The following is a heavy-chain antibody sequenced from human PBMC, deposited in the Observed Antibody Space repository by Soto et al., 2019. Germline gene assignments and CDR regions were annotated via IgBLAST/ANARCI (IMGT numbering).Heavy chain of an antibody. D-gene: IGHD2-2*01. V-gene: IGHV1-69*01. CDR2: IIPISGTA. Sequence: QVQLVQSGAEVKKPGSSVKVSCKASGGTFSSYAISWVRQAPGQGLEWMGGIIPISGTANYAQKFQGRVTITADESKSTGYMELSSLRSEDTAVYYCARSQGSSTSLEIYYYYYYGMEVWGHGTTVTVSS. CDR3: ARSQGSSTSLEIYYYYYYGMEV. CDR1: GGTFSSYA. J-gene: IGHJ6*02.